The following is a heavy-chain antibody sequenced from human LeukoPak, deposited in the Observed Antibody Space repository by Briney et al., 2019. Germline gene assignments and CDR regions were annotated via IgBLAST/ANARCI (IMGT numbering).Heavy chain of an antibody. CDR1: GGSFSGYY. CDR3: AREVIGQLVN. Sequence: SETLSLTCAVYGGSFSGYYWGWIRQPPGKGLEWIGNIFYSGSTYYSPSLKSRVTISLDTSKNQFSLKLSSVTAADTAVYYCAREVIGQLVNWGQGTLVTVSS. J-gene: IGHJ4*02. D-gene: IGHD6-13*01. V-gene: IGHV4-34*12. CDR2: IFYSGST.